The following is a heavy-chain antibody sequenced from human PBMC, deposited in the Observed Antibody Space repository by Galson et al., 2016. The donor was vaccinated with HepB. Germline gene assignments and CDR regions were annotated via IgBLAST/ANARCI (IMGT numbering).Heavy chain of an antibody. Sequence: QSGAEVKKPGESLKISCQGSGYSFTNHWIAWVRQMPGKGLEWMGIIYPDDSDTKYSPSFQGQVTISADKSISTAYQQWRSLKASDTAMYYSARIAQVHYHHSGAYYDSENKKNAFDIWSLGTMVTVSS. V-gene: IGHV5-51*01. J-gene: IGHJ3*02. CDR1: GYSFTNHW. D-gene: IGHD3-22*01. CDR2: IYPDDSDT. CDR3: ARIAQVHYHHSGAYYDSENKKNAFDI.